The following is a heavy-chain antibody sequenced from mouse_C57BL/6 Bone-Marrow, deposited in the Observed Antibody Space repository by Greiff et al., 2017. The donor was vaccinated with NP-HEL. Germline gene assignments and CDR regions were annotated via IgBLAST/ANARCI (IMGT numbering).Heavy chain of an antibody. D-gene: IGHD1-1*01. CDR3: ARRAYYYGSSDVGWYFDV. CDR2: ISSGGSYT. Sequence: EVMLVESGGDLVKPGGSLKLSCAASGFTFSSYGMSWVRQTPDKRLEWVATISSGGSYTYYPDSVKGRFTISRANAKNTLYLQMSRLKSEDTAMYYCARRAYYYGSSDVGWYFDVWGTGTTVTVSS. J-gene: IGHJ1*03. CDR1: GFTFSSYG. V-gene: IGHV5-6*02.